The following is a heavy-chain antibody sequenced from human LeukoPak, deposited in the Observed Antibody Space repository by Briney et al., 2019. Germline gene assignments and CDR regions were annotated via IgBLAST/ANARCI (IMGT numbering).Heavy chain of an antibody. V-gene: IGHV1-18*04. D-gene: IGHD3-10*01. CDR3: ARDEHYYGSGTYYRRASTFDI. CDR1: GYTFTSYG. J-gene: IGHJ3*02. CDR2: ISANNGYT. Sequence: ASVKVSCKASGYTFTSYGISWVRQAPGQGLEWMGWISANNGYTNYAQKLQGRVTMTTDTSTTTAYMELTSLTSDDTAVYHCARDEHYYGSGTYYRRASTFDIWGQGTMVTVSS.